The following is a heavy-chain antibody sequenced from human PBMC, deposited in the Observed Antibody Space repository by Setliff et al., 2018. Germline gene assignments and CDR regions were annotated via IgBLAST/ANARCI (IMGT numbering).Heavy chain of an antibody. V-gene: IGHV1-2*02. J-gene: IGHJ5*02. CDR1: GYTFTGYY. CDR2: INPNSGGT. CDR3: ARENYYGSGDNRFDP. D-gene: IGHD3-10*01. Sequence: ASVKVSCKASGYTFTGYYMHWVRQAPGQGLEWMGWINPNSGGTNYAQKFQGRVTMTRDTSISTAYMELSRLRSDDTAVYYCARENYYGSGDNRFDPWGQGTLVTVSS.